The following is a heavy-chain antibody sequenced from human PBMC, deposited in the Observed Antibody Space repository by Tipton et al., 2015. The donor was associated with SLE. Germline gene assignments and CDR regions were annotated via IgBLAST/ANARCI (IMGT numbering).Heavy chain of an antibody. J-gene: IGHJ6*02. D-gene: IGHD4-23*01. CDR2: IYASGST. CDR1: DGSISDYY. V-gene: IGHV4-4*07. CDR3: ARDQGGGNSGYSYGMDV. Sequence: TLSLTCTVSDGSISDYYWTWIRQPAGEGLEWIGRIYASGSTNYNPSLRSRAAMSVDTSKSHFSLKLTSVTAADTAVYYCARDQGGGNSGYSYGMDVWGQGP.